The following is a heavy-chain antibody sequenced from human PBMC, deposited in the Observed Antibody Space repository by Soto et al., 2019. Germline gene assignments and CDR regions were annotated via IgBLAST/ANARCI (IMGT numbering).Heavy chain of an antibody. V-gene: IGHV3-15*01. CDR1: GFTFSNAW. CDR3: TTACSSATCYVSSYFYYFYMDV. CDR2: IQSKADGGTT. Sequence: GGSLRLSCADSGFTFSNAWMSWVRQAPGKGLEWVGHIQSKADGGTTDYAAPVKGRITISRDDSKNTLYLQMNSLTTEDTAVYYCTTACSSATCYVSSYFYYFYMDVWGKGTTVTVSS. J-gene: IGHJ6*03. D-gene: IGHD2-2*01.